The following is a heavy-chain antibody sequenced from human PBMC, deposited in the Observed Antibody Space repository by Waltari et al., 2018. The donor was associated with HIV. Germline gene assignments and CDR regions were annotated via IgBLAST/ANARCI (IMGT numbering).Heavy chain of an antibody. V-gene: IGHV3-21*01. Sequence: EVQLVESGGGLVKPGGSLRLSCAASGLTFSSYSMNWVRQAPGKGVWCVSFISSISIYRAYADSVKGRCTISRDNAKNSLYLQMNSLRAEDTAVYYCARQDSSGGNYYYGMDVWGQGTTVTVSS. CDR1: GLTFSSYS. CDR3: ARQDSSGGNYYYGMDV. CDR2: ISSISIYR. J-gene: IGHJ6*02. D-gene: IGHD3-22*01.